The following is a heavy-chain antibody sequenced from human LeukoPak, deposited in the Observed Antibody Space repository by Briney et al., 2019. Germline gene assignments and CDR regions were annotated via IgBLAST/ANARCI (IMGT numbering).Heavy chain of an antibody. D-gene: IGHD3-22*01. CDR3: ARDQSLFYYDSSGPGDY. Sequence: PGGSLRLSCAASGFTFSSYWMSWVRQAPGKGLEWVANIKQDGSEKYYVDSVKGRFTISRDNAKNSLYLQMNSLRAEDTAVYYCARDQSLFYYDSSGPGDYWGQGTLVTVSS. CDR1: GFTFSSYW. J-gene: IGHJ4*02. V-gene: IGHV3-7*01. CDR2: IKQDGSEK.